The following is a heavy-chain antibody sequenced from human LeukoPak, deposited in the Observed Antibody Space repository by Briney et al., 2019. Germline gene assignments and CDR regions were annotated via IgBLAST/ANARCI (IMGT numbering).Heavy chain of an antibody. CDR2: IYYSGST. CDR1: GCSISSYY. D-gene: IGHD1-26*01. J-gene: IGHJ4*02. Sequence: PSETLSLTCTVSGCSISSYYWSWIRQPPGKGLEWIGYIYYSGSTNYNPSLKSRVTISVDTSKNQFSLKLSSVTAADTAVYYCARGEWEHLDYWGQGTLVTVSS. CDR3: ARGEWEHLDY. V-gene: IGHV4-59*01.